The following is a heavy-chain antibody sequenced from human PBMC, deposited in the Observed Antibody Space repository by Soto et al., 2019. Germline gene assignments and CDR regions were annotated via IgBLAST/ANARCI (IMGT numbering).Heavy chain of an antibody. Sequence: PSGCTYITRAAYGETFCISVLTGFCKHPGTGLEWIGEINHSGSPNYTPPLKSRVTISVDTSKNQFPLKLTSVTAADTAVYYCARDKITGLFDYWGQGTLVTVSS. CDR1: GETFCISV. D-gene: IGHD2-8*02. J-gene: IGHJ4*02. CDR3: ARDKITGLFDY. CDR2: INHSGSP. V-gene: IGHV4-34*01.